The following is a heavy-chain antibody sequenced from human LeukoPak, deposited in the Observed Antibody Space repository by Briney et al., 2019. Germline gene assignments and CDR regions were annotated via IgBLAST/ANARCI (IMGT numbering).Heavy chain of an antibody. J-gene: IGHJ4*02. CDR1: GFTFSSYG. V-gene: IGHV3-33*01. D-gene: IGHD2-8*01. CDR2: IWCDGSNK. CDR3: ARDRNGILDY. Sequence: PGRSLRLSCAASGFTFSSYGMHWVRQAPGKGMEGVAVIWCDGSNKYYADSVKGRFTISRDNSKSTLYLQMNSLRAEDTAVYYCARDRNGILDYWGQGTLVTVSS.